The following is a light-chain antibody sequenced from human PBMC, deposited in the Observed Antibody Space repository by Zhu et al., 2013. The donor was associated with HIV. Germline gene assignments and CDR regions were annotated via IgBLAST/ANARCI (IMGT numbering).Light chain of an antibody. V-gene: IGKV3-20*01. J-gene: IGKJ1*01. CDR2: GAS. Sequence: EIVMTQSPSTLSVSPGERATLSCRASQSIGSRLAWYQHKPGQAPRLLIYGASSRATGIPDRFSGSGSGTDFTLTISRLEPEDFAVYYCQQYGTSPETFGQGTKVAFK. CDR3: QQYGTSPET. CDR1: QSIGSR.